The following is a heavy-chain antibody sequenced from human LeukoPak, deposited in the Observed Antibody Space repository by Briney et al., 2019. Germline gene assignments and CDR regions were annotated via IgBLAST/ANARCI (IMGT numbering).Heavy chain of an antibody. D-gene: IGHD3-22*01. CDR2: IIPIFGTA. CDR3: AYTYYYDSSGYTFDY. CDR1: GGTFSSYA. Sequence: SVKVSCKASGGTFSSYAISWVRQAPGQGLEWMGRIIPIFGTANYAQKFQGRVTITTDESTSTAYMELSSLRSEDTAVYYCAYTYYYDSSGYTFDYWGQRTLVTASS. J-gene: IGHJ4*02. V-gene: IGHV1-69*05.